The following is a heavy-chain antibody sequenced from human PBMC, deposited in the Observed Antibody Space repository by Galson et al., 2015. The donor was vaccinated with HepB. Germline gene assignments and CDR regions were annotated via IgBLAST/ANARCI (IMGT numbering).Heavy chain of an antibody. CDR3: ARAFPGPASAAGIAY. D-gene: IGHD6-13*01. CDR2: IYYSGST. Sequence: ETLSLTCTVSGGSISSYYWSWIRQPPGKGLEWIGYIYYSGSTNYNPSLRSRVTISVDTSKNQFSLKLSSVTAADTAVYYCARAFPGPASAAGIAYWGQGTLVTVSS. J-gene: IGHJ4*02. V-gene: IGHV4-59*01. CDR1: GGSISSYY.